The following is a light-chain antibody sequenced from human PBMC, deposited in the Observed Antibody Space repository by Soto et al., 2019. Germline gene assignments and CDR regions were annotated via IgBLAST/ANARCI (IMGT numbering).Light chain of an antibody. CDR2: GAS. Sequence: EIVLTQFPGTLSLSPGERATLSCRASQSVSDSSLAWYQQKFGRAPRGLIYGASSRATGIPDRFSGGGCGTDSTLAITRLEPEDFAVYSCQQYGRSPRTFGQGTRLEIK. CDR3: QQYGRSPRT. CDR1: QSVSDSS. J-gene: IGKJ5*01. V-gene: IGKV3-20*01.